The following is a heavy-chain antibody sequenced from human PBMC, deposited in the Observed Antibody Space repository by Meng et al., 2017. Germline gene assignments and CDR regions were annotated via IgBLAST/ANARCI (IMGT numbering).Heavy chain of an antibody. CDR2: ISYDGSNK. Sequence: QGRLGGSGGGVVKPGGSLGLSCAASGFTFSSYAMHWVRQAPGKGLEWVVVISYDGSNKYYADSVKGRFTISRDNSKNTLYLQMNSLRAEDTAVYYCARVGMADPPDWGQGTLVTVSS. CDR1: GFTFSSYA. D-gene: IGHD5-24*01. V-gene: IGHV3-30*01. J-gene: IGHJ4*02. CDR3: ARVGMADPPD.